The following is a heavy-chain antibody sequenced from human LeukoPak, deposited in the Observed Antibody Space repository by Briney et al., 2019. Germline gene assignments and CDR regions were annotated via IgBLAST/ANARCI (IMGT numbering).Heavy chain of an antibody. D-gene: IGHD3-3*01. Sequence: GGSLRLSCAASGLTFSSHAMHWVRQAPGKGLEYDSAIVSNGENTYYADSVRGRFTISRDNSKDTVYLQMGSLRPEDTAVYYCARGGYYAASDIWGQGALVTVSS. CDR1: GLTFSSHA. CDR3: ARGGYYAASDI. J-gene: IGHJ4*02. CDR2: IVSNGENT. V-gene: IGHV3-64*02.